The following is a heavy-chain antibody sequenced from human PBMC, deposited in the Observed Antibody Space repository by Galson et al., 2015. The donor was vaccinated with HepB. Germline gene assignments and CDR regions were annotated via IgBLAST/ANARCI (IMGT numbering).Heavy chain of an antibody. Sequence: SLRLSCAASGFTFSSYAMHWVRQAPGKGLEWVAVISYDGSNKYYADSVKGRFTISRDNSKNTLYLQMNSLRAEDTAVYYCARDVDPGYSSSWIDYWGQGTLVTVSS. CDR1: GFTFSSYA. V-gene: IGHV3-30*04. J-gene: IGHJ4*02. CDR2: ISYDGSNK. D-gene: IGHD6-13*01. CDR3: ARDVDPGYSSSWIDY.